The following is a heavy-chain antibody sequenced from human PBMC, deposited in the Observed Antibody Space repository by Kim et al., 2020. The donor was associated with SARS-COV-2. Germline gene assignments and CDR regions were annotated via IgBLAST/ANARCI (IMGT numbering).Heavy chain of an antibody. V-gene: IGHV1-69*04. Sequence: NCAQKSQGRVTITADKSTSTAYMGLSSLRSEDTAVYYCARGVGWLAPFDYWGQGTLVTVSS. J-gene: IGHJ4*02. CDR3: ARGVGWLAPFDY. D-gene: IGHD6-19*01.